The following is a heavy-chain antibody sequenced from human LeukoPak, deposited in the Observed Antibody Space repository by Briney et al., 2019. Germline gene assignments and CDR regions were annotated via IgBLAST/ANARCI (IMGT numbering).Heavy chain of an antibody. D-gene: IGHD3-22*01. J-gene: IGHJ4*02. CDR1: GYTFTSYG. CDR3: ARDSRYYYDSSGYYYSFDY. Sequence: GASVKVSCKASGYTFTSYGISWVRQPPGQGLEWMGWISAYNGNTNYAQKLQGRVTMTTDTSTSTAYMELRSLRSDDTAVYYCARDSRYYYDSSGYYYSFDYWGQGTLVTVSS. CDR2: ISAYNGNT. V-gene: IGHV1-18*01.